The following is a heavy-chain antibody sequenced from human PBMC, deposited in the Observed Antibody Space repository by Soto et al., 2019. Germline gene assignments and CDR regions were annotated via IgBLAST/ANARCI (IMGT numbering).Heavy chain of an antibody. D-gene: IGHD2-2*01. CDR1: GFTFSNSW. V-gene: IGHV3-7*04. CDR2: INRDGTDK. Sequence: GGSLRLSCAASGFTFSNSWLSWVRQAPGKGLEWVANINRDGTDKYYVDSVKGRFTISRDNAKNSLYLQANSLRAEDTAVYYCARISPIMPQGYWGQGTRVTVSS. CDR3: ARISPIMPQGY. J-gene: IGHJ4*02.